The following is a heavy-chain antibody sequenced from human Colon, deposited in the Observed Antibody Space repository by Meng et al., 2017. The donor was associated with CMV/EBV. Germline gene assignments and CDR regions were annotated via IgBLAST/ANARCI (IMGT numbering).Heavy chain of an antibody. CDR3: TSDSLRY. Sequence: SLRLSCAASGFTNAWMTWVRQAPGKGLEWVGRIKSKIDGGTTDYAAPVKGRFTTSKDDSENMVYLQMNSLKTEDAAVYYCTSDSLRYWGQGTLVTVSS. CDR1: GFTNAW. J-gene: IGHJ4*02. CDR2: IKSKIDGGTT. V-gene: IGHV3-15*07. D-gene: IGHD3-16*01.